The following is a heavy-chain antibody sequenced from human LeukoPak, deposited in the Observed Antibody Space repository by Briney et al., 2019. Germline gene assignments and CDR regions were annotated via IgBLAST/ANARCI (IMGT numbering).Heavy chain of an antibody. CDR2: TNPSGGST. D-gene: IGHD3-3*01. Sequence: ASVKVSCKASGYTFTSYYMHWVRQAPGQGLEWMGITNPSGGSTSYAQKFQGRVTMTRDTSTSTVYMELSSLRSEDTAVYYCARGAIFGVVPRGGLDYWGQGTLVTVSS. J-gene: IGHJ4*02. V-gene: IGHV1-46*01. CDR3: ARGAIFGVVPRGGLDY. CDR1: GYTFTSYY.